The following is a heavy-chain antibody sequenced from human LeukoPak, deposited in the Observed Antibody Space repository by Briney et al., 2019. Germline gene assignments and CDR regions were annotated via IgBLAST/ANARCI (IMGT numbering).Heavy chain of an antibody. CDR3: AREPSTYYDFWSGPGVYFDY. CDR1: GGSFSGYY. CDR2: INHSGST. Sequence: SETLPLTCAVYGGSFSGYYWSWIRQPPGKGLEWIGEINHSGSTNYNPSLKSRVTISVDTSKNQFSLKLSSVTAADTAVYYCAREPSTYYDFWSGPGVYFDYWGQGTLVTVSS. D-gene: IGHD3-3*01. V-gene: IGHV4-34*01. J-gene: IGHJ4*02.